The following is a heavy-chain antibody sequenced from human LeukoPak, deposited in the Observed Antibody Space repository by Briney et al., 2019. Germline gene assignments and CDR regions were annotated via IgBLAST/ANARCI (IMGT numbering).Heavy chain of an antibody. J-gene: IGHJ4*02. V-gene: IGHV3-30-3*01. D-gene: IGHD6-19*01. Sequence: GGSLRLSCAASGFTFSSYAMHWVRQAPGKGLEWVAVISYDGSNKYYADSVKGRFTISRDNSKNTLYLQMNSLRAEDTAVYCCARDSYRDPVAAYYFDYWGQGTLVTVSS. CDR2: ISYDGSNK. CDR1: GFTFSSYA. CDR3: ARDSYRDPVAAYYFDY.